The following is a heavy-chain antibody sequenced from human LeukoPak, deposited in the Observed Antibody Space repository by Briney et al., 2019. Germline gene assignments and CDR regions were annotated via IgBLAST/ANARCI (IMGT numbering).Heavy chain of an antibody. CDR3: GTLLSNGPFDY. CDR2: IYPNSGAT. V-gene: IGHV1-2*02. CDR1: GYTFTNCD. J-gene: IGHJ4*02. Sequence: ASVKVSCKASGYTFTNCDIYWVRQATGQGLEWMGYIYPNSGATKYAQKFQGRVTLTRDTSISTAYMELSGLRSDDTAVYYCGTLLSNGPFDYWGQGSLVTVSS.